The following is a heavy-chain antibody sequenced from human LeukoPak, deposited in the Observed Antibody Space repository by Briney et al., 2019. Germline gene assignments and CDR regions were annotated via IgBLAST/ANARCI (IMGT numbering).Heavy chain of an antibody. V-gene: IGHV1-8*01. CDR1: GYTFTSYD. J-gene: IGHJ4*02. CDR2: TNPNSGNT. D-gene: IGHD3-10*01. CDR3: ARAMAMVRGVIGPYYFDY. Sequence: ASVKVSCKASGYTFTSYDINWVRQATGQGLEWMGWTNPNSGNTGYAQKFQGRVTMTRNTSISTAYMELSSLRSEDTAVYYCARAMAMVRGVIGPYYFDYWGQGTLVTVSS.